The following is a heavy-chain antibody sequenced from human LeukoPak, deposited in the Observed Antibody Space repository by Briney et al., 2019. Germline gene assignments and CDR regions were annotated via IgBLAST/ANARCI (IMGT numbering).Heavy chain of an antibody. V-gene: IGHV4-39*01. CDR2: IFDSAYT. CDR1: GDSVTSTSFY. Sequence: SETLSLTCSVSGDSVTSTSFYWGWIRQPPGKGLGWIGSIFDSAYTKYNPSLKSRVTVSVDTSKNEFSLRLTSVSAADTAVYYCARQTSGFGVVMAWGQGILVTVSS. J-gene: IGHJ4*02. D-gene: IGHD3-3*01. CDR3: ARQTSGFGVVMA.